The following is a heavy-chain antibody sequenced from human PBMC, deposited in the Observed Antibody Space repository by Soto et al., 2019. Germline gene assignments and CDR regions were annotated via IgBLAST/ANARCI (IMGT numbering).Heavy chain of an antibody. CDR2: LYTGGSA. J-gene: IGHJ4*02. D-gene: IGHD3-9*01. CDR3: ARSFNDWTTYFDY. CDR1: GFSVTDHY. Sequence: VGSLILSCAXSGFSVTDHYMTWVRQAPGKGLEWVSVLYTGGSAYYGDSVKGRFTISRDSSTNTLYLQMNSLKVGDTAFYFCARSFNDWTTYFDYWSEGTLVTVSS. V-gene: IGHV3-53*01.